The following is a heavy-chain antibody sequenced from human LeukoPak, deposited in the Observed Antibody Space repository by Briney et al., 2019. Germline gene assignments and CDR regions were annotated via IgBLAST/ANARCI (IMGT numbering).Heavy chain of an antibody. V-gene: IGHV3-15*01. Sequence: PGGSLRLSCAASGFPFSTYWMSWVRQAPGKELEWVGRIKAKTHGGTTDYAAPVNGRFAISRDDSTNTVYLQMNSLKTDDTALYYCVTEGFTYGFHSCDTWGQGTTVTISS. CDR3: VTEGFTYGFHSCDT. CDR2: IKAKTHGGTT. D-gene: IGHD5-18*01. J-gene: IGHJ3*02. CDR1: GFPFSTYW.